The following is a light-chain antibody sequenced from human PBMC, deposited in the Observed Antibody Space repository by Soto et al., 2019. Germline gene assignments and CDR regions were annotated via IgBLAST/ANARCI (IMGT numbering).Light chain of an antibody. Sequence: RHTSGTLSFSPGGRATLSCKASQSVRSDYLAWYQHKPGQAPRLLIYGASTRATDIPARFSGSGSGTEFTLTIGSLESEDFAVYYCQQYYNLPTTFGQGTQLDIK. CDR1: QSVRSD. CDR2: GAS. V-gene: IGKV3-15*01. J-gene: IGKJ5*01. CDR3: QQYYNLPTT.